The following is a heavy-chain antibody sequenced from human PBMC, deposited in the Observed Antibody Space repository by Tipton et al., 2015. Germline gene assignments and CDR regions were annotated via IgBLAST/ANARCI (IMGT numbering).Heavy chain of an antibody. V-gene: IGHV4-59*01. CDR3: AREPLPRSSFWYFDL. CDR2: IFYDGST. D-gene: IGHD2-15*01. CDR1: GFTFSNYY. J-gene: IGHJ2*01. Sequence: LRLSCAASGFTFSNYYMSWIRQPPGKGLEWIGYIFYDGSTNYNPSLKSRLTISVDTSKNQFSLRLSSVTAADTAVYFCAREPLPRSSFWYFDLWGPGALVTVSS.